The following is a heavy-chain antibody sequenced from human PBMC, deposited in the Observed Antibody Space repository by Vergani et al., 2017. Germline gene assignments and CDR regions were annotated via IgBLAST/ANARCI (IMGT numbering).Heavy chain of an antibody. D-gene: IGHD2-15*01. J-gene: IGHJ4*02. CDR3: AKARRYCSGGSCTPRGYYFDS. CDR1: GFTFSSYA. Sequence: EVQLLESGGGLVQPGGSLRLSGAASGFTFSSYAMSWVRQAPGKGLEWVSAIRCSGGSTYYADSVKGRFTISRDNSKNTLYLQMNSLRAEYTAVYYCAKARRYCSGGSCTPRGYYFDSWGQGTLVTVSS. V-gene: IGHV3-23*01. CDR2: IRCSGGST.